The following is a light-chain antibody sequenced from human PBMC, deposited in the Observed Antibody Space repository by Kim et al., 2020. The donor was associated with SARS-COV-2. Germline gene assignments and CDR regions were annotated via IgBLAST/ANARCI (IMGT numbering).Light chain of an antibody. CDR3: QQFDNYPIT. J-gene: IGKJ5*01. Sequence: AVHLTLSPSSLSASIGDRVTVSCRASQDINSALAWYQQRPGRSPTLLLYDASTLQGGVPSRFSGRGSGTRFTLTIDNLQPEDFGTYFCQQFDNYPITFGQGTRLEIK. CDR2: DAS. CDR1: QDINSA. V-gene: IGKV1D-13*01.